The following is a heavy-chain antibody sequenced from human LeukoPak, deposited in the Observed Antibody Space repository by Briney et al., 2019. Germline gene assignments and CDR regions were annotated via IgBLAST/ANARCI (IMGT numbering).Heavy chain of an antibody. J-gene: IGHJ4*02. CDR2: ISSINNYI. CDR1: GFSFKDYA. CDR3: ARVPGGMEWSDFDY. D-gene: IGHD3-3*01. V-gene: IGHV3-21*06. Sequence: GGSLRLSCAASGFSFKDYAMNWVRQAPGKGLEWVSSISSINNYIWYADSVRGRFTISRDNAKTSLYLQMNSLRAEDTAVYYCARVPGGMEWSDFDYWGQGTLVAVSS.